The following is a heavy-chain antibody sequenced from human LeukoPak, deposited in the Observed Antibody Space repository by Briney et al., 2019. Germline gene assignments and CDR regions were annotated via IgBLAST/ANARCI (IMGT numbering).Heavy chain of an antibody. J-gene: IGHJ4*02. D-gene: IGHD3-10*01. Sequence: PGGSLRLSCAASGFTVSSSYMSWVRQAPGKGLEWVSVIYSGGTTSYADSVKGRFTISSDNSKNTLYLQMNSLRAEDTAVYYCARKAGYYYGSGDFWGQGTLVTVSS. V-gene: IGHV3-66*01. CDR2: IYSGGTT. CDR3: ARKAGYYYGSGDF. CDR1: GFTVSSSY.